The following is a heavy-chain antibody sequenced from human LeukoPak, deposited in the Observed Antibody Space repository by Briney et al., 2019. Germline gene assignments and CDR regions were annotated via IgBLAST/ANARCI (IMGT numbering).Heavy chain of an antibody. CDR2: INPSGGST. D-gene: IGHD6-13*01. V-gene: IGHV1-46*01. CDR3: ARGGSSWYRGSFQH. Sequence: ASVKVSCKASGYTFTSYDMHWVRQAPGQGLEWMGVINPSGGSTSYAQIFQGRVTMTRDTSTSTVYMGLSSLRSEDTAVYYCARGGSSWYRGSFQHWGQGTLVTVSS. J-gene: IGHJ1*01. CDR1: GYTFTSYD.